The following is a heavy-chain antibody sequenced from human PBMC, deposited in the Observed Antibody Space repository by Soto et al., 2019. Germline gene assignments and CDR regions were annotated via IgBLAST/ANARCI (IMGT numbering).Heavy chain of an antibody. V-gene: IGHV3-21*01. Sequence: EVQLVESGGGLVKPGGSLRLSCAASGFIFSSYTMTWVRQAPGKGLEWVSSISSSSSNIEYADSVKGRFSVSRDNANNSLFLQINSLRAEDTAVYYCAREDYAGASPRFHYWGLGALVTVSS. D-gene: IGHD4-17*01. CDR3: AREDYAGASPRFHY. CDR2: ISSSSSNI. CDR1: GFIFSSYT. J-gene: IGHJ4*02.